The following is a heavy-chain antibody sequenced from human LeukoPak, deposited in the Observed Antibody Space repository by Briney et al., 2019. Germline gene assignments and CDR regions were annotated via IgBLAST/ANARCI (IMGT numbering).Heavy chain of an antibody. D-gene: IGHD6-13*01. CDR2: MYTSGST. V-gene: IGHV4-4*07. CDR1: GGSISSYY. Sequence: SETLSLTCTVSGGSISSYYWSWIRQPAGKGLEWIGRMYTSGSTNYNPSLKSRVTISVDTSKNQFSLKLSSVTAADTAVYYCARSITSSWYGDFQHWGQGTLVTVSS. J-gene: IGHJ1*01. CDR3: ARSITSSWYGDFQH.